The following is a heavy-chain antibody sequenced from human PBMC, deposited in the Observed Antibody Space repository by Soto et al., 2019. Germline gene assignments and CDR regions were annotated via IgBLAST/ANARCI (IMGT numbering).Heavy chain of an antibody. Sequence: EVQLLQSGGGLVQPGGSLTLSCGVSGFPFAPSTMSWVRQAPGKGLEWVSTISVSVGSTSSHGSVQGRFTVSSDISGISLFVRMTSLTAADTAVYFCAKRDVPHPTSNAYFYAHWSRGALVTVSS. V-gene: IGHV3-23*01. D-gene: IGHD2-2*01. CDR3: AKRDVPHPTSNAYFYAH. J-gene: IGHJ4*02. CDR2: ISVSVGST. CDR1: GFPFAPST.